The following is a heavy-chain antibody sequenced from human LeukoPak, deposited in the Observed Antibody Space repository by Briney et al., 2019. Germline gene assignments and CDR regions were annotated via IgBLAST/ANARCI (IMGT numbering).Heavy chain of an antibody. Sequence: GGSLRLSCAAPGFTFSSYSMNWVRQAPGKGLEWVSYISSSSSTIYYADSVKGRFTISRDNAKNSLYLQMNSLRDEDTAVYYCARGPTYDFWSGYYTSFFDYWGQGTLVTVSS. CDR2: ISSSSSTI. J-gene: IGHJ4*02. V-gene: IGHV3-48*02. CDR1: GFTFSSYS. D-gene: IGHD3-3*01. CDR3: ARGPTYDFWSGYYTSFFDY.